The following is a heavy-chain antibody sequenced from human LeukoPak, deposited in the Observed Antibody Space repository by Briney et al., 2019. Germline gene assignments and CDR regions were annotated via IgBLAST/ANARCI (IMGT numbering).Heavy chain of an antibody. CDR1: GGSISNSNYY. Sequence: SETLSLTCTVSGGSISNSNYYWGWIRQPPGKGLEWIGSIYYSGSTYYNPSLKSRVTISVDTSKNQFSLKLSSVTAADTAVYYCARASMIVVVTQGHDAFDIWGQGTMVTVSS. V-gene: IGHV4-39*07. CDR3: ARASMIVVVTQGHDAFDI. D-gene: IGHD3-22*01. J-gene: IGHJ3*02. CDR2: IYYSGST.